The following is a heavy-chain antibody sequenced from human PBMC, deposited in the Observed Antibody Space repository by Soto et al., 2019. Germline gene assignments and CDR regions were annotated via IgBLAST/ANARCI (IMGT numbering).Heavy chain of an antibody. CDR3: ARNNYDFWSEYGMDV. Sequence: SETLSLTFTVSCGSISSYYWSWIRQPPGKGLEWIGYIYYSGSTNYNPSLKSRVTISVDTSKNQFSLKLSSVTAADTAVYYCARNNYDFWSEYGMDVGGQGTTVTVSS. V-gene: IGHV4-59*01. CDR1: CGSISSYY. D-gene: IGHD3-3*01. CDR2: IYYSGST. J-gene: IGHJ6*02.